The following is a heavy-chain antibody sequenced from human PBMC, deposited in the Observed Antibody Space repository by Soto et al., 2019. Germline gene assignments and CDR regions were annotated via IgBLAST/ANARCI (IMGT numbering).Heavy chain of an antibody. CDR1: GGSISSGDYY. CDR2: IYYSGST. V-gene: IGHV4-30-4*01. Sequence: PSETLSLTCTVSGGSISSGDYYWSWIHQPPGKGLEWIGYIYYSGSTYYNPSLKSQVTISVNTSKKQFSLKLSSVTAADTAVYYCATERGPGTGYHHWGQGTLVTVS. J-gene: IGHJ4*02. CDR3: ATERGPGTGYHH. D-gene: IGHD3-9*01.